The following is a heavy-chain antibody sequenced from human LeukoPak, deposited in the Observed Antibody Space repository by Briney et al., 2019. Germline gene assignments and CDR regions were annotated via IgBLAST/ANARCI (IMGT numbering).Heavy chain of an antibody. J-gene: IGHJ4*02. V-gene: IGHV1-8*01. CDR2: MNPNSGNT. D-gene: IGHD1-7*01. CDR3: TRAPSITGTTPPGY. CDR1: GYTFTSYD. Sequence: ASVKVSCKASGYTFTSYDIDWVRQATGQGLEWMGWMNPNSGNTGYAQKFQGRVTMTRNTSISTAYMELSSLRSEDTAVYYCTRAPSITGTTPPGYWGQGTLVTVSS.